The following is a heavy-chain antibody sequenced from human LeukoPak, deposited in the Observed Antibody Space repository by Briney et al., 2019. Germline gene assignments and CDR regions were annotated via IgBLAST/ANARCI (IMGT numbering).Heavy chain of an antibody. V-gene: IGHV3-23*01. J-gene: IGHJ4*02. Sequence: QPGGSLRLSCAASGFTFSKYAMSWVRQAPGKGLEWVSGISGSGGGPYYADSVKGRFTISRDNSKNTLYLQMNSLRAEDTAVYYCARDRDGTGNYPFDYWGQGTLVIVSS. CDR3: ARDRDGTGNYPFDY. CDR2: ISGSGGGP. D-gene: IGHD3-10*01. CDR1: GFTFSKYA.